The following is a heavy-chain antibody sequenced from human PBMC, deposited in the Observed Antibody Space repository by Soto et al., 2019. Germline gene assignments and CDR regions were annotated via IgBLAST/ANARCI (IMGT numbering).Heavy chain of an antibody. J-gene: IGHJ5*02. Sequence: QVQLVQSGAEVKKPGASVKVSFKASGGTFSSYAIIWVRQAPGQGLAWLGVIIPIFGTANYAQKFQGSVTITADESTSIAYRELSSLSSEDTAVYYCALAPIPRLSPIFGVVNWFDPWCQGTLVTVSS. V-gene: IGHV1-69*01. CDR2: IIPIFGTA. D-gene: IGHD3-3*01. CDR3: ALAPIPRLSPIFGVVNWFDP. CDR1: GGTFSSYA.